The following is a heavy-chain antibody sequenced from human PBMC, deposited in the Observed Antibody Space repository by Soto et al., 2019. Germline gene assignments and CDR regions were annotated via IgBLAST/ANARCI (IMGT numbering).Heavy chain of an antibody. Sequence: QVQLLQSGDEVKKPGASVKVSCKASGYIFVNYGIAWVRQAPGQGLEWMGWISPYTGNTHSATKVQGRLTMTTDTSTSTAYMDLGSLTSDDTAVYYCVMVDNYVTPTPQDVWGQGNTVTVSS. CDR2: ISPYTGNT. D-gene: IGHD3-16*01. J-gene: IGHJ6*02. CDR3: VMVDNYVTPTPQDV. CDR1: GYIFVNYG. V-gene: IGHV1-18*01.